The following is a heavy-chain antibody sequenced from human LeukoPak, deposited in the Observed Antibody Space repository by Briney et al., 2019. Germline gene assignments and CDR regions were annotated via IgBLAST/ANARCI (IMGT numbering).Heavy chain of an antibody. CDR1: GFTFGNYG. CDR2: INYNGAIT. Sequence: GGSLRLSCATSGFTFGNYGLNWVRRAPGKGLEWLWAINYNGAITDYADSVKGRFTISRDNAKNSLYLRMDSLRAEDTALYYCTRDRLGPSFSVSHFDLWGQGTLVTVSS. V-gene: IGHV3-20*04. D-gene: IGHD3-3*02. J-gene: IGHJ4*02. CDR3: TRDRLGPSFSVSHFDL.